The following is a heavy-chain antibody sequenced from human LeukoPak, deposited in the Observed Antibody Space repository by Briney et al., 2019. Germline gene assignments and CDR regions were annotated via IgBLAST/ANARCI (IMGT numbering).Heavy chain of an antibody. CDR1: GGSISSYY. J-gene: IGHJ3*02. CDR2: IYTSGST. V-gene: IGHV4-4*07. D-gene: IGHD4-23*01. Sequence: SETLSLTCTVSGGSISSYYWSWIRQPAGKGLEWIGRIYTSGSTNYNPSLKSRVTMSVDTSKNQFSLKLSSVTAADTAVYYCARDDNNHGGNIKLNAFDIWGQGTMVTVSS. CDR3: ARDDNNHGGNIKLNAFDI.